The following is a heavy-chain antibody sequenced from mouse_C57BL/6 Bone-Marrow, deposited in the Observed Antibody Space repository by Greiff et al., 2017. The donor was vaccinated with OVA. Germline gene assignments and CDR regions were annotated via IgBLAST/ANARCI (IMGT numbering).Heavy chain of an antibody. CDR1: GFNIKDDY. CDR3: TTFYFNYGFDY. D-gene: IGHD1-1*01. Sequence: VQLQQSGAELVRPGASVKLSCTASGFNIKDDYMHWVKQRPEQGLAWIGWIDPENGDTEYASKFQGKATITADTSSNTAYLQLSSLTSEDTAVYYFTTFYFNYGFDYWGQGTTLTVSS. J-gene: IGHJ2*01. CDR2: IDPENGDT. V-gene: IGHV14-4*01.